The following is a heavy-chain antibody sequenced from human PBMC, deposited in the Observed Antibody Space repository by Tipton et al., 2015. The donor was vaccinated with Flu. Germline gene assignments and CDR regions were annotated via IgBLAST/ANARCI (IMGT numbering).Heavy chain of an antibody. CDR1: GFTFDDYA. D-gene: IGHD3-16*01. CDR3: AKRGRVGAFDI. V-gene: IGHV3-9*01. Sequence: SLRLSCAASGFTFDDYAMHWVRQAPGKGLEWVSGISWNSGSIGYADSVKGRFTISRDNAKNSLYLQMNSLRAEDTALYYCAKRGRVGAFDIWGQGTMVTVSS. J-gene: IGHJ3*02. CDR2: ISWNSGSI.